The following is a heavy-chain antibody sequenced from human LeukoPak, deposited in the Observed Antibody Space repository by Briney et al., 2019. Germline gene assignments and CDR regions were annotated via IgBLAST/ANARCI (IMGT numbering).Heavy chain of an antibody. CDR2: IYHSGST. V-gene: IGHV4-38-2*02. J-gene: IGHJ3*02. CDR1: GYSISSGYY. CDR3: ARRRLGGYSSREGAFDI. Sequence: SETLSLTCTVSGYSISSGYYWGWIRQPPGKGLEWIGSIYHSGSTYYNPSLKSRVTISVDTSKNQFSLKLSSVTAADTAVYYCARRRLGGYSSREGAFDIWGQGTMVTVSS. D-gene: IGHD6-13*01.